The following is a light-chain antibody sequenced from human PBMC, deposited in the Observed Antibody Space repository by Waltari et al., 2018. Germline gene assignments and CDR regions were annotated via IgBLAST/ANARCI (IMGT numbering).Light chain of an antibody. V-gene: IGKV3-20*01. CDR2: CVF. J-gene: IGKJ1*01. Sequence: SRYLVWFQPSPGHGPSLLMFCVFSRATCFPDRFTGFGSGTFFSLSISILEPEDFAVYFCQKYDRLLATFGQVTKVEIK. CDR1: SRY. CDR3: QKYDRLLAT.